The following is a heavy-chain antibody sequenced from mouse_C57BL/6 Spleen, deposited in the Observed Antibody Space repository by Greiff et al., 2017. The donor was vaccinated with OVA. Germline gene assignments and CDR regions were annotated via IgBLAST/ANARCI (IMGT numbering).Heavy chain of an antibody. CDR3: ARWDYDAFAY. J-gene: IGHJ3*01. Sequence: QVQLQQPGAELVMPGASVKLSCKASGYTFTSYWMHWVKQRPGQGLEWIGEIDPSDSYTNYNQKFKGKSTLTLDKSSSTAYMQLSSLTSEDSAVYYCARWDYDAFAYWGQGTLVTVSA. CDR1: GYTFTSYW. V-gene: IGHV1-69*01. CDR2: IDPSDSYT. D-gene: IGHD2-4*01.